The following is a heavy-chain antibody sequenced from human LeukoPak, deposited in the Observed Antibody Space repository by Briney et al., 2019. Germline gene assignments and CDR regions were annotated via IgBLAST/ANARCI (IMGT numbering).Heavy chain of an antibody. D-gene: IGHD3-22*01. J-gene: IGHJ4*02. CDR3: ARSTRPALYCYDSSGLPDY. Sequence: PGGSLRLTCAASGFTFSSYWMSWVGQAPGKGLEGVANIKQDGSEKYYVDSVKGRFTISRDNAKNSLYLQMNSLRAEDTAVYYCARSTRPALYCYDSSGLPDYWGQGTLVTVSS. V-gene: IGHV3-7*01. CDR1: GFTFSSYW. CDR2: IKQDGSEK.